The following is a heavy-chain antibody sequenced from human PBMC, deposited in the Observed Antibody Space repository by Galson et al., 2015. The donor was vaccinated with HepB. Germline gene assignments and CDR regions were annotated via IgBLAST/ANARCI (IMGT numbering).Heavy chain of an antibody. CDR1: GYTFTNYA. CDR3: ARMGPSHWFDP. Sequence: SVKVSCKASGYTFTNYAMHWVRQAPGQRLEWMGWINAANDNTKYSQNFQGRVTITRDTSASTVYMELNSLRSEDTAVYYCARMGPSHWFDPWGQGTLVTVSS. V-gene: IGHV1-3*01. CDR2: INAANDNT. D-gene: IGHD2-2*01. J-gene: IGHJ5*02.